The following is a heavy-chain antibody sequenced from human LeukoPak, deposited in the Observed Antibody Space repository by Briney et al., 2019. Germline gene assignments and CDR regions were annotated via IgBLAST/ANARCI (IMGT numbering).Heavy chain of an antibody. J-gene: IGHJ3*02. CDR3: ARDHHRRLYDSQARDTFDI. V-gene: IGHV3-48*01. Sequence: GGSLRLSCAASGFIFSSYTMNWVRQAPGKGLEWVSYIGSSSSTIYYADSVKGRFTISRDNAKSSMYLQMDSLRADDTAVYYCARDHHRRLYDSQARDTFDIWGQGTMVTVSS. CDR1: GFIFSSYT. D-gene: IGHD3-22*01. CDR2: IGSSSSTI.